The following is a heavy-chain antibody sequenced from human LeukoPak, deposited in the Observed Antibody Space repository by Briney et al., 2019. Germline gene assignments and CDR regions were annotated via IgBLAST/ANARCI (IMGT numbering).Heavy chain of an antibody. J-gene: IGHJ4*02. CDR1: GFTFSSYS. Sequence: GSLRLSCAVSGFTFSSYSMSWIRQPPGKGLEWIGEINHSGSTNYNPSLKSRVTISVDTSKNQFSLKLSSVTAADTAVYYCASGWNYYDSSLMGDYWGQGTLVTVSS. CDR2: INHSGST. D-gene: IGHD3-22*01. CDR3: ASGWNYYDSSLMGDY. V-gene: IGHV4-34*01.